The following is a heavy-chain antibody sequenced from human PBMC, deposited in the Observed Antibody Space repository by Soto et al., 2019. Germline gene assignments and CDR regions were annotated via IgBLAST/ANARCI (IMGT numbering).Heavy chain of an antibody. CDR2: IIPIFGTA. D-gene: IGHD3-3*01. J-gene: IGHJ3*02. Sequence: SVKVSCKASGGTFSSYAISWVRQAPGQGLEWMGGIIPIFGTANYAQKFQGRVTITADESTSTAYVELSSLRSEDTAVYYCARDFAALPDAFDIWGQGTMVAVSS. CDR3: ARDFAALPDAFDI. CDR1: GGTFSSYA. V-gene: IGHV1-69*13.